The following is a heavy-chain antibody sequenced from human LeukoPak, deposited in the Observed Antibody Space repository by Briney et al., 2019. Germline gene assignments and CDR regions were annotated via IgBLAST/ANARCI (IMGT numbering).Heavy chain of an antibody. D-gene: IGHD4-17*01. V-gene: IGHV3-23*01. CDR2: ISGSGGST. J-gene: IGHJ6*03. Sequence: GGSLRLSCAASGFTFSSYAMSWVRQAPGKGLEWVSAISGSGGSTYYADSVKGRFTISRDNSKNTLYLQMNSLRAEDTAVYYCAKGPDYGDYYYYYMDVWGKGTTVTASS. CDR1: GFTFSSYA. CDR3: AKGPDYGDYYYYYMDV.